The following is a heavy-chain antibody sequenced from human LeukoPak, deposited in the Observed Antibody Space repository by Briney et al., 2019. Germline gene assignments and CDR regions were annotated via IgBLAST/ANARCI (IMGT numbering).Heavy chain of an antibody. D-gene: IGHD3-22*01. CDR1: GFTFSSYW. J-gene: IGHJ3*02. Sequence: PGGSLRLSCAASGFTFSSYWMSWVRQAPGKGLEWVANIKQDGSEKYYVDSVKGRFTISRDNAKNSLYLQMNSLRAEDTAVYYCARDDATYYYDSSGYAPAFDIWGQGTMVTVSS. CDR3: ARDDATYYYDSSGYAPAFDI. CDR2: IKQDGSEK. V-gene: IGHV3-7*01.